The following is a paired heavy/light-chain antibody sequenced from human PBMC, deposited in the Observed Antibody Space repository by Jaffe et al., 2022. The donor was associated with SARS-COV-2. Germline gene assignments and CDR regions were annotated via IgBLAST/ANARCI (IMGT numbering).Heavy chain of an antibody. Sequence: QVQLQESGPGLVKPSETLSLTCTVSGGSISSYYWSWIRQPAGKGLEWIGRIYTSGSTNYNPSLKSRVTMSVDTSKNQFSLKLSSVTAADTAVYYCAASALISFDHYYYYGMDVWGQGTTVTVSS. J-gene: IGHJ6*02. D-gene: IGHD3-16*01. CDR2: IYTSGST. CDR1: GGSISSYY. CDR3: AASALISFDHYYYYGMDV. V-gene: IGHV4-4*07.
Light chain of an antibody. CDR1: QSLLHSNGYNY. CDR3: MQALHTWT. V-gene: IGKV2-28*01. J-gene: IGKJ1*01. CDR2: LGS. Sequence: DIVMTQSPLSLPVTPGEPASISCRSSQSLLHSNGYNYLDWYLQKPGQSPQLLIYLGSNRASGVPDRFSGSGSGTDFTLKISRVEAEDVGVYYCMQALHTWTFGQGTKVEIK.